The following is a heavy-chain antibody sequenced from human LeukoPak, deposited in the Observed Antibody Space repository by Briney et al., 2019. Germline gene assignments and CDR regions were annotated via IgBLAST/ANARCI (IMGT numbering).Heavy chain of an antibody. CDR3: AREDRDRSEHSLDY. Sequence: GGSLRLSCAASGFTFSRYWMTWVRQAPGKGLEWVANIKQDGGEKYYVDSVKGRFTISRGNAKNSLYLQMNSLRAEDTAVYYCAREDRDRSEHSLDYWGQGALVTVSS. D-gene: IGHD5-24*01. CDR2: IKQDGGEK. CDR1: GFTFSRYW. V-gene: IGHV3-7*01. J-gene: IGHJ4*02.